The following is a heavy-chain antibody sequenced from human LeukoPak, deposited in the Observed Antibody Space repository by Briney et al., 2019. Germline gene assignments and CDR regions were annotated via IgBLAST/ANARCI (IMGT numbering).Heavy chain of an antibody. D-gene: IGHD3-10*01. J-gene: IGHJ4*02. V-gene: IGHV5-51*01. CDR2: IYPADSDT. CDR1: GYNFATYW. Sequence: GESLKISCKGSGYNFATYWIAWVRRMPGKGLEWMGIIYPADSDTRYSPSFQGQVTISADRSINTAYLQWISLKASDTAIYYCARSRGPLDYWGQGTLVTVSS. CDR3: ARSRGPLDY.